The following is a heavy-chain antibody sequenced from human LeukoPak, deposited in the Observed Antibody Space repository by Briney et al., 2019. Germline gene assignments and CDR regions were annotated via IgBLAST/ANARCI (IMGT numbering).Heavy chain of an antibody. CDR1: GFTFSTYT. V-gene: IGHV3-21*01. CDR2: ISSSSYYI. J-gene: IGHJ4*02. Sequence: GGSLRLSCTASGFTFSTYTMNWVRQAPGKGLEWVSSISSSSYYIYYADSVKGRFTISRDNAKNPLFLQMNSLRAEDTAVYYCGAAYSGSSPFDYWGQGTLVTVSS. CDR3: GAAYSGSSPFDY. D-gene: IGHD1-26*01.